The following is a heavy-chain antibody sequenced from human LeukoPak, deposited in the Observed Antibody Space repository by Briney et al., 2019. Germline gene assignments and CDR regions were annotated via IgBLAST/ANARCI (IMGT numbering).Heavy chain of an antibody. Sequence: ASVKVSCKASGYTFTYYYIHWVRQAPGQGLEWMGIINPSGGSTSCAQKFQGRVTLTRDTSTSTVYMELSSLRSEDTAVYYCARSPYTYGSLFYLDYWGQGTLVTVSS. J-gene: IGHJ4*02. CDR1: GYTFTYYY. V-gene: IGHV1-46*01. CDR2: INPSGGST. D-gene: IGHD5-18*01. CDR3: ARSPYTYGSLFYLDY.